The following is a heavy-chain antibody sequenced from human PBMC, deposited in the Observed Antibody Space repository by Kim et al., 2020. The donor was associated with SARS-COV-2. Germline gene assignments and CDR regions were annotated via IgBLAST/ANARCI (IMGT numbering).Heavy chain of an antibody. D-gene: IGHD3-10*01. CDR2: INGSGSST. V-gene: IGHV3-23*01. CDR3: AKGTLGDYGPFSPTYYYG. Sequence: GGSLRLSCAASGFTFSRYTMTWLRQAPGKGLEWIAGINGSGSSTYYADSVKGRFTISRDNSKNTLYLQLNSLRAGDTAVYFCAKGTLGDYGPFSPTYYYG. CDR1: GFTFSRYT. J-gene: IGHJ6*01.